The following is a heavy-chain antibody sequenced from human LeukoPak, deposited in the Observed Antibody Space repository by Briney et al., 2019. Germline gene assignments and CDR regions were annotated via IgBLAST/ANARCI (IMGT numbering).Heavy chain of an antibody. Sequence: GGSLRLSCAASGFTFSRYWMSWVREAPGKGLEWVAKIKQDGSEKYYVDSVKGRFTISRDNAKNSLYLQMNSLRAEDTAVYYCARYYDFWSGYGFDYWGQGTLVTVSS. CDR3: ARYYDFWSGYGFDY. V-gene: IGHV3-7*01. D-gene: IGHD3-3*01. CDR1: GFTFSRYW. CDR2: IKQDGSEK. J-gene: IGHJ4*02.